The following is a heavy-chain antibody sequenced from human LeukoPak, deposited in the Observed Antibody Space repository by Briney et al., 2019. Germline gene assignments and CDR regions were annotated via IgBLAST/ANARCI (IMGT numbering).Heavy chain of an antibody. V-gene: IGHV3-64D*06. J-gene: IGHJ4*02. Sequence: GGSLRLSCSASGFTFSSYAMHWVRQAPGKGLEYVSAISSNGGSTYYADSVKGRITISRDNSKNTLYLQMSSLRAEDTAVYYCVKGGRADFWSGYSSFDYWGQGTLVTVSS. D-gene: IGHD3-3*01. CDR2: ISSNGGST. CDR1: GFTFSSYA. CDR3: VKGGRADFWSGYSSFDY.